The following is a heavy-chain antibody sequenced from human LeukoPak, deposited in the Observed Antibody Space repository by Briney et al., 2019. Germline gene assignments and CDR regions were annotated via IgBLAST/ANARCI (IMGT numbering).Heavy chain of an antibody. V-gene: IGHV3-74*01. CDR3: ARDGIGDYADY. J-gene: IGHJ4*02. CDR1: GFTFSSYW. D-gene: IGHD2-15*01. CDR2: INSDGSST. Sequence: GGPLRLSCAASGFTFSSYWMHWVRQAPGKGLVWVSRINSDGSSTSYADSVKGRFTISRDNAKNTLYLQMNSLRAEDTAVYYCARDGIGDYADYWGQGTLVTVSS.